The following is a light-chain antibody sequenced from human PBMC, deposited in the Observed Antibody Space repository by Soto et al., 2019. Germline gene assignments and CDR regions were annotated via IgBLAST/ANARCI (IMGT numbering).Light chain of an antibody. CDR3: HQFHDWPMT. Sequence: EIVMTQSPATLSVSPGERATLSCRASQSISSNLAWYQQKPGQAPRLLISGASTRATGIPARFSGSGSGTDFTLTISSLHSEDFAVYYCHQFHDWPMTFGPGTKVDIK. J-gene: IGKJ3*01. CDR2: GAS. CDR1: QSISSN. V-gene: IGKV3-15*01.